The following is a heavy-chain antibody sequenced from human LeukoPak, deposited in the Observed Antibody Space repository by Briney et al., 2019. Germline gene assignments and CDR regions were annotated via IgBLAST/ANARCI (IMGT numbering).Heavy chain of an antibody. CDR2: INAGNGNT. Sequence: ASVKVSCKASGYTFTSYAMHWVRQAPGQRLEWMGWINAGNGNTKYSQKFQGRVTITRDTSASTAYMELSSLRSEDTAVYYCARLRAGYCSSTSCPYWYFDLWAVAPWSLSPQ. J-gene: IGHJ2*01. CDR1: GYTFTSYA. V-gene: IGHV1-3*01. CDR3: ARLRAGYCSSTSCPYWYFDL. D-gene: IGHD2-2*01.